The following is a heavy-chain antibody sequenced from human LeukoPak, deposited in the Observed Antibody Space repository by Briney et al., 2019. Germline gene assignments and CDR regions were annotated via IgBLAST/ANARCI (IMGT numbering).Heavy chain of an antibody. J-gene: IGHJ4*02. D-gene: IGHD5-18*01. CDR3: AKRLSRYSYGFLPDY. CDR1: GFTFSSYW. CDR2: INTDGSDT. Sequence: GGSLRLSCAASGFTFSSYWMHWVRQAPGKGLVWVSRINTDGSDTAYADSVKGRFTISRDNSKNTLHLQMSSLGAEDTAVYYCAKRLSRYSYGFLPDYWGQGTLVTVSS. V-gene: IGHV3-74*01.